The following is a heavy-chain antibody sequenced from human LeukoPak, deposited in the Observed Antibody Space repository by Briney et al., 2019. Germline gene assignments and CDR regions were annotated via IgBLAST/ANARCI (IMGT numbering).Heavy chain of an antibody. V-gene: IGHV1-2*01. CDR3: ARGLGFGELSRFDY. CDR1: GYTFTGYY. D-gene: IGHD3-10*01. CDR2: INPNSGGT. Sequence: GASVKVSCKASGYTFTGYYMHWVRQAPGQALEWTGWINPNSGGTNYAQKFQGRVTSTRDTSISTAYMELSRLRSDDTAVYYCARGLGFGELSRFDYWGQGTLVTVSS. J-gene: IGHJ4*02.